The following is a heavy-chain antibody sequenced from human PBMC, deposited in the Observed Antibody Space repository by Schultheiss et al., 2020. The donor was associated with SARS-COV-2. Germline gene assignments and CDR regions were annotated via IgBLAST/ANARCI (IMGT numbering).Heavy chain of an antibody. V-gene: IGHV3-13*01. CDR2: IGTAGDT. Sequence: GGSLRLSCAASGFTFSSYDMHWVLQATGKGLEWVSAIGTAGDTYYPGSVKGRFTISRDNSKNTLYLQMNSLRAEDTAVYYCAKDRSGVGDFDYWGQGTLVTVSS. J-gene: IGHJ4*02. CDR3: AKDRSGVGDFDY. CDR1: GFTFSSYD. D-gene: IGHD2-8*01.